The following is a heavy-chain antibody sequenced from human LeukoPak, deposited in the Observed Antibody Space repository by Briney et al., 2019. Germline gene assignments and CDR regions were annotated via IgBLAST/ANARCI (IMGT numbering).Heavy chain of an antibody. CDR1: GFTFSSYS. V-gene: IGHV3-21*01. CDR3: ARDRENYGSGSYSH. J-gene: IGHJ4*02. CDR2: ISSSSSYI. D-gene: IGHD3-10*01. Sequence: PGGSLRLSCAASGFTFSSYSMNWVRQAPGKGLEWVSSISSSSSYIYYADSVKGRFTLSRDNAKNSLYLQMNSLRAEDTAVYYCARDRENYGSGSYSHWGQGTLVTVSS.